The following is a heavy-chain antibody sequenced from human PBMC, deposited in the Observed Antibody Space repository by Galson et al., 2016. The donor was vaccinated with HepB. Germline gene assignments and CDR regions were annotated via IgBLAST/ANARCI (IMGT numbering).Heavy chain of an antibody. CDR3: PRQLERRDYWFDP. J-gene: IGHJ5*02. D-gene: IGHD1-1*01. CDR2: ISYSGST. CDR1: GGSISSEY. V-gene: IGHV4-59*08. Sequence: ETLSLTCTVSGGSISSEYWSWIRQPPGKGLEWIGYISYSGSTSYTPSLKSRVTITRDTSKNQFSLNLKSVTAADTAVYFCPRQLERRDYWFDPWGQGSLVTVSS.